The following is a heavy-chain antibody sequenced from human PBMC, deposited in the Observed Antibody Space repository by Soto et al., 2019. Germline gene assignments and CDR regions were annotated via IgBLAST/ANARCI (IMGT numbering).Heavy chain of an antibody. D-gene: IGHD6-19*01. CDR1: GYSFISYD. Sequence: QVHLVQSGPEVKKPGASVKVSCKASGYSFISYDITWVRQAPGQGIEWMGWISAYTGNTNYAQKFQGRVTMTTDTSTSTAYMELRSLRSDDTAVYYCARSGDSGWNYLDYWGQGTLVTVSS. CDR3: ARSGDSGWNYLDY. V-gene: IGHV1-18*01. J-gene: IGHJ4*02. CDR2: ISAYTGNT.